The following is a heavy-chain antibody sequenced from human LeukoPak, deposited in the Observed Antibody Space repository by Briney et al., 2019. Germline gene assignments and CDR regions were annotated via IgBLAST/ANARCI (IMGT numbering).Heavy chain of an antibody. J-gene: IGHJ4*02. CDR2: ISFDGSTK. V-gene: IGHV3-30*04. CDR3: AKEGSGSSGWYGTFDY. CDR1: KFTFFTYA. Sequence: GGSLRLSCAASKFTFFTYAMHWVRQAPGKGLEWMTVISFDGSTKYYADSVKGRFTISRDNSKNTLYLQMNSLRAEDTAVYYCAKEGSGSSGWYGTFDYWGQGTLVTVSS. D-gene: IGHD6-19*01.